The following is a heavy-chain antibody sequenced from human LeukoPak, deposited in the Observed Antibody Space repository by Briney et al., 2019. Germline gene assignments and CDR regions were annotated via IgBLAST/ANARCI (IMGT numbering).Heavy chain of an antibody. V-gene: IGHV4-39*07. J-gene: IGHJ6*03. CDR1: GGSITSRSNY. CDR2: INYSGST. D-gene: IGHD3-10*01. Sequence: PSETLSLTCTVSGGSITSRSNYWGWIRQPPGKGLEWIGSINYSGSTYYNPSLKSRVTISVDTSKNQFSLKLSSVTAADTAVYYCARDGRVIYGSGRASHYYYYYMDVWGKGTTVTISS. CDR3: ARDGRVIYGSGRASHYYYYYMDV.